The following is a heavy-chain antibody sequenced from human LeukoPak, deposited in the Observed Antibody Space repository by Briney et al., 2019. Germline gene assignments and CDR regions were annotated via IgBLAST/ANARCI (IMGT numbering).Heavy chain of an antibody. Sequence: GGSLRLSCAASGFTFSSYAMHWVRQAPGKGLEWVAVISYDGSNKYYADSVKGRFTISRDNSKNTLYLQMNSLRAEDTAVYYCARDITVTIYYYYGMDVWGQGTTVTVSS. CDR2: ISYDGSNK. CDR1: GFTFSSYA. D-gene: IGHD4-11*01. J-gene: IGHJ6*02. CDR3: ARDITVTIYYYYGMDV. V-gene: IGHV3-30*04.